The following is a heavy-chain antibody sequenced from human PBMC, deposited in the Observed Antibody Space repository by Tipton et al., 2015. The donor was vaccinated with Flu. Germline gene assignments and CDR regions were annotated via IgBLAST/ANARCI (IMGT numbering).Heavy chain of an antibody. CDR1: GDSISSRYY. CDR3: ARDPSLGMPDYFDY. J-gene: IGHJ4*02. V-gene: IGHV4-61*05. CDR2: IYNSAYT. D-gene: IGHD2-2*01. Sequence: TLSLTCTISGDSISSRYYWGWIRQPPGKGLEWIGYIYNSAYTKYNPSLESRVTIPADTPKKQFSLQLRSVTAADTAVYYCARDPSLGMPDYFDYWGQGTLVTASS.